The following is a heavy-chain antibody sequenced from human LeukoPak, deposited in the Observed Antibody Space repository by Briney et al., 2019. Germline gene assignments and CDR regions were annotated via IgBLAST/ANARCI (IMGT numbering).Heavy chain of an antibody. CDR3: ARDRDFWSGYDRIDGWDV. J-gene: IGHJ6*02. CDR2: ISSSSSYI. V-gene: IGHV3-21*01. Sequence: GGSLRLSCVASGFTFSSYSMKWVRQAPGKGLEWVSSISSSSSYIDYADSVKGRFTISRDNAKNSLYLQMRSLRAEDTAVFYCARDRDFWSGYDRIDGWDVWGQGTTVTVSS. CDR1: GFTFSSYS. D-gene: IGHD3-3*01.